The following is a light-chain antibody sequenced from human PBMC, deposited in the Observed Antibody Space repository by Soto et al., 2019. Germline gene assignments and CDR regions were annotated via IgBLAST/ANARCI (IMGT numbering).Light chain of an antibody. CDR2: AST. CDR1: SSNIGAGFD. Sequence: QSVLTQPPSVSGAPGQRVTISCSGKSSNIGAGFDVHWYQQLPGAAPKLLIYASTTRPSGVPDQFSGSKSDTSASLAITGLQIDDEADYYCQSYDTGLTGHVLFGGGTKLTDL. CDR3: QSYDTGLTGHVL. J-gene: IGLJ2*01. V-gene: IGLV1-40*01.